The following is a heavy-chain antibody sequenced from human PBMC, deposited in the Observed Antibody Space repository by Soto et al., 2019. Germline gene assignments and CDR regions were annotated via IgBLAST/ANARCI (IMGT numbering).Heavy chain of an antibody. CDR2: ISGSGGST. Sequence: GGSLRLSCAASGFTFSSYAMSWVRQAPGKGLEWVSAISGSGGSTYYADSVKGRFTISRDNSKNTLYLQMNSLRAEDTAVYYCAKVTATIWFGERYYFDYWGQGTLVTVSS. CDR1: GFTFSSYA. CDR3: AKVTATIWFGERYYFDY. D-gene: IGHD3-10*01. J-gene: IGHJ4*02. V-gene: IGHV3-23*01.